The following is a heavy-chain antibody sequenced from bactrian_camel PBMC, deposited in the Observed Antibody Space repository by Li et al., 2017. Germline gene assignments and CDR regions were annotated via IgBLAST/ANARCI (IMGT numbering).Heavy chain of an antibody. CDR2: INGMTGIT. CDR3: ATGAVSPGN. Sequence: HVQLVESGGGSAQAGGSLRHSCARSEYTYSTRCMGWFRQAPGKGLEWVSTINGMTGITYYADSVKGRFTITRDNAKSTLHLQMNSLKSDDTGLYYCATGAVSPGNWGQGTQVTVS. J-gene: IGHJ4*01. CDR1: EYTYSTRC. V-gene: IGHV3-2*01. D-gene: IGHD6*01.